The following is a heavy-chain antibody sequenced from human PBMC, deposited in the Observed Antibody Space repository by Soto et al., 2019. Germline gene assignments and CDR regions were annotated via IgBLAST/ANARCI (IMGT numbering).Heavy chain of an antibody. Sequence: ASVKVSCKASGYTFTSYAMHWVRQAPGQRLEWMGWINAGNGNTKYSQKFQGRVTITRDTSASTAYMELSSLRSEDTAVYYCARDRNDFWGGYPYYFDYWGQGTLVTVSS. D-gene: IGHD3-3*01. CDR2: INAGNGNT. V-gene: IGHV1-3*01. CDR3: ARDRNDFWGGYPYYFDY. J-gene: IGHJ4*02. CDR1: GYTFTSYA.